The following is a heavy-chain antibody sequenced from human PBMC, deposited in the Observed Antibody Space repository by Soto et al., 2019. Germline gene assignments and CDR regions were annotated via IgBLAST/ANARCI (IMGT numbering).Heavy chain of an antibody. CDR1: GYSFTSYW. CDR2: IYPGDSDT. J-gene: IGHJ6*02. D-gene: IGHD3-22*01. V-gene: IGHV5-51*01. CDR3: AVQCDYFDFCGYYQYYYGMDV. Sequence: PGESLKISCKGSGYSFTSYWIGWVRQMPGKGMEWMGIIYPGDSDTRCSPSFQGQVTISADKSISTAYLQWSSLKASDTAMYYCAVQCDYFDFCGYYQYYYGMDVWGQGTTVTVSS.